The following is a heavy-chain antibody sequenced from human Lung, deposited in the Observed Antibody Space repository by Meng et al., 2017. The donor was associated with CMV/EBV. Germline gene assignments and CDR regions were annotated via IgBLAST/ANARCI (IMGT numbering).Heavy chain of an antibody. CDR2: IKQDGSEK. Sequence: GGSLRLXXEVSGFTFSNYWMSWVRQAPGKGLEWVANIKQDGSEKNYVDSVRGRFTISRDNAKNSLYLQMNSLRAEDTAVYYCARDPEVVVAATRVYYGMDVWGQGTTVXVSS. V-gene: IGHV3-7*01. CDR1: GFTFSNYW. CDR3: ARDPEVVVAATRVYYGMDV. D-gene: IGHD2-15*01. J-gene: IGHJ6*02.